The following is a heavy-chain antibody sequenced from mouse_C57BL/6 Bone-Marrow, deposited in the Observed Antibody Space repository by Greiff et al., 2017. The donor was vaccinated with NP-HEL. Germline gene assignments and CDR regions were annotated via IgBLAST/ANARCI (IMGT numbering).Heavy chain of an antibody. V-gene: IGHV5-12*01. CDR1: GFTFSDYY. CDR3: ARNRSNYVYAIDY. D-gene: IGHD2-5*01. J-gene: IGHJ4*01. CDR2: ISNGGGST. Sequence: EVQLVESGGGLVQPGGSLKLSCAASGFTFSDYYMYWVRQTPEKRLEWVAYISNGGGSTYYPDTVKGRFTISRDNAKNTLYLQMSRLKSEDTAVYYCARNRSNYVYAIDYWGQGTSVTVSS.